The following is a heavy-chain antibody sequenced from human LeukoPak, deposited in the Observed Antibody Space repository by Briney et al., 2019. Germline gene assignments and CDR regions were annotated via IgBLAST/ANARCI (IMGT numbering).Heavy chain of an antibody. D-gene: IGHD1-26*01. V-gene: IGHV1-2*02. J-gene: IGHJ4*02. Sequence: GASVTVSCKASGYTFTGYYMHWVRQAPGQGLEWMGWINPNSGGTNYAQKFQGRVTMTRDTSISTAYMELSRLRSDDTAVYFCARLVTGSNPADFWGQGTLVTVSS. CDR3: ARLVTGSNPADF. CDR1: GYTFTGYY. CDR2: INPNSGGT.